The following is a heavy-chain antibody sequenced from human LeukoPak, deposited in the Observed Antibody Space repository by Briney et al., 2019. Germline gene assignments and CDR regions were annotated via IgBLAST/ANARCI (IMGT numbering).Heavy chain of an antibody. Sequence: GGSLRLSCAASGFTFSSYGMHWVRQAPGKGLEWVAVISYDGSNKYYADSVKGRFTISRDNSKNTLYLQMNSLRAEDTAVYYCARTRGSVTVNYAFDIWGQGTMVTVSS. CDR2: ISYDGSNK. D-gene: IGHD4-17*01. CDR1: GFTFSSYG. CDR3: ARTRGSVTVNYAFDI. J-gene: IGHJ3*02. V-gene: IGHV3-30*03.